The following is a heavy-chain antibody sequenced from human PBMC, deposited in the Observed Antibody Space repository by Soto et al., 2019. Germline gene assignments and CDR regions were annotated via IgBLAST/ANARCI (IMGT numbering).Heavy chain of an antibody. CDR2: TYPGDSDT. CDR1: GYSFTSYW. D-gene: IGHD3-10*01. J-gene: IGHJ3*02. CDR3: ARHSKIVRGGPPDGFDI. Sequence: PGESLKISCKGSGYSFTSYWIGWVRQLPGKGLEWMGLTYPGDSDTRYSPSFEGQVTISGDNSITTAYLQWSSLKASDTAMYYCARHSKIVRGGPPDGFDIWGQGTLVTVSS. V-gene: IGHV5-51*01.